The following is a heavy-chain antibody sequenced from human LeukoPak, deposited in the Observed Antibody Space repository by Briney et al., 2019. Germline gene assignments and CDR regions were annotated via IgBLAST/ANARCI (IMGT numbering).Heavy chain of an antibody. D-gene: IGHD3-22*01. V-gene: IGHV4-39*07. Sequence: SETLSLTCTVSGGSVSSGSYYWGWIRQPPGKGLEWIGNIYYSGSTYYNPSLKSRVTISVDTSKNQFSLKLSSVTAADTAVYYCARVRDSSGYYPFDYWGQGTLVTVSS. CDR2: IYYSGST. CDR3: ARVRDSSGYYPFDY. CDR1: GGSVSSGSYY. J-gene: IGHJ4*02.